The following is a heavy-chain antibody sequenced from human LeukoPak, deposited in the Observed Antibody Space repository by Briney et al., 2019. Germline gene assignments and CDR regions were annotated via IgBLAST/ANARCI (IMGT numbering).Heavy chain of an antibody. J-gene: IGHJ4*02. V-gene: IGHV3-13*01. Sequence: GGSLRLSCAASGFTFSSYDMHWVSQATGKGLEWVSAIGTAGDTYYPGPVTSRFIIARENANNSLYLQMNSPRAGDTAVYYCANCSWAYCGGDCYSGYFDYWGQGTLVTVPS. D-gene: IGHD2-21*02. CDR2: IGTAGDT. CDR3: ANCSWAYCGGDCYSGYFDY. CDR1: GFTFSSYD.